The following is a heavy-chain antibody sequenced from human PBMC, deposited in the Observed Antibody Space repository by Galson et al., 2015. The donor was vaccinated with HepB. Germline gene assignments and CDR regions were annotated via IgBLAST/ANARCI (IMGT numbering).Heavy chain of an antibody. D-gene: IGHD6-13*01. CDR2: ISWDGGST. CDR3: AKDRGARVAAAGTGFFDY. CDR1: GFTFDDYA. J-gene: IGHJ4*02. V-gene: IGHV3-43D*04. Sequence: SLRLSCAASGFTFDDYAMHWVRQAPGKGLEWVSLISWDGGSTYYADSVKGRFTISRDNSKNSLYLQMNSLRAEDTALYYCAKDRGARVAAAGTGFFDYWGQGTLVTVSS.